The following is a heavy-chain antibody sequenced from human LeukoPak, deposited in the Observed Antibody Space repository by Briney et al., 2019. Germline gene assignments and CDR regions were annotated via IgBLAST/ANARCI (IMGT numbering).Heavy chain of an antibody. V-gene: IGHV3-23*01. Sequence: PGGSLRLSCAASGFTFSSYAMSWVRQAPGQGLEWVSVISGSGGRTYYAESVRGRFSISRDNSKNTLYMQMNSLRAEDTAVYYCAKYRRTTVLRGYFDYWGQGTLVTVSS. CDR2: ISGSGGRT. CDR3: AKYRRTTVLRGYFDY. CDR1: GFTFSSYA. J-gene: IGHJ4*02. D-gene: IGHD4-23*01.